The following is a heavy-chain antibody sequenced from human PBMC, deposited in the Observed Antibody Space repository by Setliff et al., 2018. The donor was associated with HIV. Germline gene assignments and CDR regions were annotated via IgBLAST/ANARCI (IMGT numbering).Heavy chain of an antibody. CDR2: IYYTGFA. V-gene: IGHV4-39*02. CDR1: GDSISSGSYF. CDR3: TREGRGDPAMATTRIDY. J-gene: IGHJ4*02. D-gene: IGHD5-12*01. Sequence: KHSETLSLTCSVAGDSISSGSYFWGWLRQTPGEGLEWIGNIYYTGFAYYNPSLKSRVTISLDTSKTHFCLNLTSVTDADTDVYFCTREGRGDPAMATTRIDYWGQGKLVTVSS.